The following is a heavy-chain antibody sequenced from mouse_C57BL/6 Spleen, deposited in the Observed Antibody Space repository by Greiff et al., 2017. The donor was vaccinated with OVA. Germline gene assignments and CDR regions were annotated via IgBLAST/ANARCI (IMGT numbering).Heavy chain of an antibody. Sequence: VKLQQPGAELVMPGASVKLSCKASGYTFTSYWMHWVKQRPGQGLEWIGEIDPSDSYTNYNQKFKGKSTLTVDKSSSTAYMQLSSLTSEDSAVYYCASSAYYGSSPAWFAYWGQGTLVTVSA. CDR2: IDPSDSYT. J-gene: IGHJ3*01. V-gene: IGHV1-69*01. CDR1: GYTFTSYW. D-gene: IGHD1-1*01. CDR3: ASSAYYGSSPAWFAY.